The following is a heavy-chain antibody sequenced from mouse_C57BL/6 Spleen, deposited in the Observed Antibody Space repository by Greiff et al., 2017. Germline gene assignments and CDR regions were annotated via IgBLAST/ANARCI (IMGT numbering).Heavy chain of an antibody. J-gene: IGHJ3*01. V-gene: IGHV1-69*01. CDR1: GYTFTSYW. D-gene: IGHD2-4*01. CDR3: ACDYPY. CDR2: IDPSASYT. Sequence: QVQLQQPGAELVMPGASVKLSCKASGYTFTSYWMHWVKQRPGQGLERIGEIDPSASYTNYNQKFKGKSTLTVAKSSRTAYMQLSSLTSEDSSGYNCACDYPYWGQGTLVTVSA.